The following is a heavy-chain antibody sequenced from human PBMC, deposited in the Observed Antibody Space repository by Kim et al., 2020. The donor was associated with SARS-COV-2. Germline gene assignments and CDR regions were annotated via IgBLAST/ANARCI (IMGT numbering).Heavy chain of an antibody. D-gene: IGHD3-16*01. CDR3: VRDLGIGDY. V-gene: IGHV3-21*06. J-gene: IGHJ4*02. Sequence: RNYIDYADSGKGRITISRDNAKNSLYLQVNSLTVEDTAVYYCVRDLGIGDYWGQGTLVTVSS. CDR2: RNYI.